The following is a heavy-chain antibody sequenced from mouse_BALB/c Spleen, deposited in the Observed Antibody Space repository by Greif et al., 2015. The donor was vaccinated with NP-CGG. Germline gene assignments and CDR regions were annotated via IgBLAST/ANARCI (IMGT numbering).Heavy chain of an antibody. J-gene: IGHJ4*01. Sequence: EVQLQESGAELVKPGASVKLSCTASGFNIKDTYMHWVKQRPEQGLEWIGRIDPANGNTKYDPKFQGKATITADTSSNTAYLQLSSLTSEDTAVYYCAREGYDDGWDYWGQGTSVTVSS. CDR3: AREGYDDGWDY. CDR2: IDPANGNT. CDR1: GFNIKDTY. D-gene: IGHD2-14*01. V-gene: IGHV14-3*02.